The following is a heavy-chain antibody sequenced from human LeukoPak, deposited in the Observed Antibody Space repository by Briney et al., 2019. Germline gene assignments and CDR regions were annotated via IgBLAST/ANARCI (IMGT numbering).Heavy chain of an antibody. J-gene: IGHJ4*02. V-gene: IGHV3-33*01. CDR2: IWYDGSNK. CDR3: ARGGYSGSYYFDY. D-gene: IGHD1-26*01. CDR1: GFTFSSYG. Sequence: QPGRSLRLSCAASGFTFSSYGMHWVRQAPGKGLEWVAVIWYDGSNKYYADSVKGRFTISRDNSKNTLYPQMNSLRAEDTAVYYCARGGYSGSYYFDYWGQGTLVTVSS.